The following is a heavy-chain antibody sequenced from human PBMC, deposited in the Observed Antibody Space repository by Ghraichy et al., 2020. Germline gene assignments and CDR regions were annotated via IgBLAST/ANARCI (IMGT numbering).Heavy chain of an antibody. Sequence: GGSLTLSCAASGFTFSSYGMHWVRQAPGKGLEWVAFIRYDGSNKYYADSVKGRFTISRDNSKNTLYLQMNSLRAEDTAVYYCAKDVGSSNYYYYYMDVWGKGTTVTVSS. J-gene: IGHJ6*03. CDR2: IRYDGSNK. V-gene: IGHV3-30*02. CDR3: AKDVGSSNYYYYYMDV. CDR1: GFTFSSYG. D-gene: IGHD3-16*01.